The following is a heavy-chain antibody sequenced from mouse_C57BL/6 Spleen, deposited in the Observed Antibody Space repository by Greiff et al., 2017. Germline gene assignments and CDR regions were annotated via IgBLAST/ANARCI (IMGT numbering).Heavy chain of an antibody. D-gene: IGHD4-1*01. Sequence: QVQLQQPGAELVRPGTSVKLSCKASGYTFTSYWMHWVKQRPGQGLEWIGVIDPSDSYTNYNQKFKGKATLTVDTSSSTAYMQLSSLTSEDSAVYYCASSNWDGLFDYWGQGTTLTVSS. J-gene: IGHJ2*01. CDR3: ASSNWDGLFDY. CDR2: IDPSDSYT. V-gene: IGHV1-59*01. CDR1: GYTFTSYW.